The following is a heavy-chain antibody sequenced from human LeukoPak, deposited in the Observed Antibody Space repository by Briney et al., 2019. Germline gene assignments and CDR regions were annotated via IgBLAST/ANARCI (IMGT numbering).Heavy chain of an antibody. CDR3: TRDSRDEVYWNAFDI. CDR2: IYSGGST. CDR1: EFSVGSNY. V-gene: IGHV3-66*01. D-gene: IGHD2-8*01. Sequence: PGRSLGLSCAASEFSVGSNYMTWVRQAPGKGLEWVSLIYSGGSTYYADSVKGRFTISRDNSKNTLYLQMNSLRAEDTTVYYCTRDSRDEVYWNAFDIWGQGTMVTVSS. J-gene: IGHJ3*02.